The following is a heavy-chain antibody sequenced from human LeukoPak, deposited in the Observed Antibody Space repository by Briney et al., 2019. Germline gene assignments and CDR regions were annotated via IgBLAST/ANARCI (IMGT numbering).Heavy chain of an antibody. J-gene: IGHJ4*02. CDR1: GGSISSYY. CDR2: IYYSGST. D-gene: IGHD6-6*01. V-gene: IGHV4-59*01. CDR3: ARGYGSSLELDY. Sequence: SETLSLTCTVSGGSISSYYWSWIRQPPGKGLEWIGYIYYSGSTNYNPSLKSRVTISVDTSKNQFSLKPTSVTAADTAVYYCARGYGSSLELDYWGQGTLVTVSS.